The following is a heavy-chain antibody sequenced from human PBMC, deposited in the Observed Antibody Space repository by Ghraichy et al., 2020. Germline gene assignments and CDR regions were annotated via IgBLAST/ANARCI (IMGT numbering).Heavy chain of an antibody. V-gene: IGHV3-48*02. CDR1: GFIFSSYN. D-gene: IGHD4-23*01. Sequence: GSLRLSCVGSGFIFSSYNMNWVRQSPGKGLEWVSYITSSSRSIFYADSVKGRFTISRDNAKNSLSLQMNSLRDEDTAVYYCARASRVVRFYYYDGMDVWGQGTTVTVSS. CDR2: ITSSSRSI. CDR3: ARASRVVRFYYYDGMDV. J-gene: IGHJ6*02.